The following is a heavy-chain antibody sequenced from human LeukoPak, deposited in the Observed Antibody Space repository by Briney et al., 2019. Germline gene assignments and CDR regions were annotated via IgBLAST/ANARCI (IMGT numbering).Heavy chain of an antibody. V-gene: IGHV1-18*01. D-gene: IGHD5-12*01. J-gene: IGHJ4*02. CDR2: ISAYNGNT. Sequence: GASVKVSCKASGYTFTSYGISWVRQAPGQGLEWMGWISAYNGNTNYAQKLQGRVTMTTDTSTSTAYMELRSLRSDDTAVYYCARDIVATIDPPDDVPLDYWGQGTLVTVSS. CDR1: GYTFTSYG. CDR3: ARDIVATIDPPDDVPLDY.